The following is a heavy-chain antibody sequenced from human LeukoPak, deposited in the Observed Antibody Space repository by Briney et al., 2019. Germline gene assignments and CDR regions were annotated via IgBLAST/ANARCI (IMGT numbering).Heavy chain of an antibody. CDR1: GFTVSSNY. CDR3: ASSQVHFDY. Sequence: GGSLRLSGAASGFTVSSNYMSWVRQAPGKGLEWVSVIYSGGSTYYADSVKGRFTISRDNSKNTLYLQMNSLRAEDTAVYYCASSQVHFDYWGQGTLVTVSS. J-gene: IGHJ4*02. CDR2: IYSGGST. V-gene: IGHV3-53*01.